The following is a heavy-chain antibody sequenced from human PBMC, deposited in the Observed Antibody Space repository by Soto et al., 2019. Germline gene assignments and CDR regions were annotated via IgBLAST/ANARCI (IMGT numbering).Heavy chain of an antibody. Sequence: PCGSMRLPCAASGCTFGSYAVRRVRQAPEKGPKWVSTISGSGGGKYYSDSVNCRFTISGDNAKNTLFLQMNSLRAEVTALDDCARILGILEYWGQGTLVTVSS. CDR1: GCTFGSYA. V-gene: IGHV3-23*01. CDR3: ARILGILEY. CDR2: ISGSGGGK. D-gene: IGHD6-13*01. J-gene: IGHJ4*02.